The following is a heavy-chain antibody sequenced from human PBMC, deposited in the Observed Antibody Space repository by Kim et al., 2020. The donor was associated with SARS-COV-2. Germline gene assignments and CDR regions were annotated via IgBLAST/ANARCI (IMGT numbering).Heavy chain of an antibody. D-gene: IGHD5-18*01. V-gene: IGHV3-11*05. CDR2: IGSSSTYT. CDR3: ARDRHYSYAIPSHTW. J-gene: IGHJ4*02. CDR1: GFTFSDYS. Sequence: GGSLRLSCAASGFTFSDYSMSWIRQAPGKGLEWLSYIGSSSTYTDYADSVKGRFTISRDNAKNSLYLQMNSLRAEDTAVYYCARDRHYSYAIPSHTWWGQGTLVTVSS.